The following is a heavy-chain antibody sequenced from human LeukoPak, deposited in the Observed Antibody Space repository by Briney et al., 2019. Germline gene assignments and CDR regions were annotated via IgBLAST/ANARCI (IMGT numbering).Heavy chain of an antibody. CDR1: GASISSYY. CDR3: ARHDQGDNGAFDI. Sequence: PSETLSLTCTVSGASISSYYWSWIRQAPGKGLEWIGCIYYSENTNYNPSLKSRVTISQDTSKNQFSLKLSSVTAADTAVYYCARHDQGDNGAFDIWGQGTKVTVS. V-gene: IGHV4-59*08. CDR2: IYYSENT. D-gene: IGHD4-17*01. J-gene: IGHJ3*02.